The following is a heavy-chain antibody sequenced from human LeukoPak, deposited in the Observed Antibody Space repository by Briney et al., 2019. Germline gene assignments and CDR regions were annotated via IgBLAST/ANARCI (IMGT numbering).Heavy chain of an antibody. CDR2: ISSSSSYI. V-gene: IGHV3-21*01. J-gene: IGHJ4*02. D-gene: IGHD2-2*01. CDR1: GFTFSSHS. Sequence: VKPGGSLRLACAASGFTFSSHSMNWVRQAPGKGLEWVSFISSSSSYIYYADSVKGRFTISRDNSKNTLYLQMNSLRAEDTAVYYCARGAPYCSSISCYVDYWGQGTLVTVSS. CDR3: ARGAPYCSSISCYVDY.